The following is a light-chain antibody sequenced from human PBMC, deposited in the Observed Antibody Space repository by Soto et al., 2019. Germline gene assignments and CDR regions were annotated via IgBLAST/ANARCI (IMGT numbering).Light chain of an antibody. CDR2: EDD. V-gene: IGLV2-23*01. CDR1: SSDVGNYNL. Sequence: QSVLTQPASVSGSPGQSITISCTGVSSDVGNYNLVSWYQQHPAKAPKLIIYEDDKRPSGVSNRFSGSKSGDTASLTISGLQAEDEADYYCCSYLGSSTVFGGGTKLTVL. CDR3: CSYLGSSTV. J-gene: IGLJ3*02.